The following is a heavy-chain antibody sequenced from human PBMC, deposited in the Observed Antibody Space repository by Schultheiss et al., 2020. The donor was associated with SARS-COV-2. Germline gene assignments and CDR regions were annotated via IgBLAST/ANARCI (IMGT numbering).Heavy chain of an antibody. CDR3: ARDGSRDPPGYFDY. CDR2: ISSSSSYI. Sequence: GGSLRLSCAASGFTFSSYSMNWVRQAPGKGLEWVSSISSSSSYIYYADSVKGRFTISRDNAKNSLYLQMNSLRAEDTAVYYCARDGSRDPPGYFDYWGQGTLVTVSS. D-gene: IGHD2-15*01. J-gene: IGHJ4*02. CDR1: GFTFSSYS. V-gene: IGHV3-21*01.